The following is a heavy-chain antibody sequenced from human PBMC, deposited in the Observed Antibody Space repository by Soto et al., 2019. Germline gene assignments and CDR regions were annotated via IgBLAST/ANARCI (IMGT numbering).Heavy chain of an antibody. CDR1: GFSLSTGGVG. J-gene: IGHJ6*02. CDR2: IYWDDDK. CDR3: AHSRCGGDCLQSYSSHYYYGMDV. V-gene: IGHV2-5*02. D-gene: IGHD2-21*02. Sequence: QITLKESGPTLVKPTQTLTLTCTFSGFSLSTGGVGVGWIRQPPGKALEWLALIYWDDDKRYSPSLKSRLTITKDHSKNQVVLTMTNMDPVDTATYYCAHSRCGGDCLQSYSSHYYYGMDVWGQGTTVTVSS.